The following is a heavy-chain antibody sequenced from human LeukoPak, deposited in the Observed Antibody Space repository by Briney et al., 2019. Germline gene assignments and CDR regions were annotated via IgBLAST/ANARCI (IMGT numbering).Heavy chain of an antibody. CDR2: ISAYNGNT. CDR3: ARSLNMITFGGAIADFDY. CDR1: GYTFTSYG. D-gene: IGHD3-16*02. J-gene: IGHJ4*02. Sequence: ASVKVSCKASGYTFTSYGISWVRQAPGQGLEWMGWISAYNGNTNYAQKLQGRVTMTTDTSTSKAYMELRSLRSDDTAVYYCARSLNMITFGGAIADFDYWGQGTLVTVSS. V-gene: IGHV1-18*01.